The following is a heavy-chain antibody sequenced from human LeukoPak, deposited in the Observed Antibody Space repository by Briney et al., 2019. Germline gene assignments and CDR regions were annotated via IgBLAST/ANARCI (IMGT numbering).Heavy chain of an antibody. V-gene: IGHV4-39*01. D-gene: IGHD6-19*01. J-gene: IGHJ4*02. CDR2: IYYSGST. CDR1: GGSISSSSYY. CDR3: ARLAVASTIDY. Sequence: PSETLSLTCTVSGGSISSSSYYWGWIRQPPGKGLEWIGSIYYSGSTYYNPSLKSRVTISVDTSKNQFSLKLSSVTAADTAVYYCARLAVASTIDYWGQGTLVTVSP.